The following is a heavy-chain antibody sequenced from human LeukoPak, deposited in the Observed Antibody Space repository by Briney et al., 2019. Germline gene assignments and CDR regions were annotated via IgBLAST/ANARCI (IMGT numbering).Heavy chain of an antibody. Sequence: SETLSLTCTVSGDSITSIYYWGWIRQPPGKGLEWIGSVYHSGTSYYNPSLRSRVSISVDTSKNQFSLQLNSVTPEDTAVYYCARDDGSGWNFDYWGQGTLVTVSS. V-gene: IGHV4-38-2*02. D-gene: IGHD6-19*01. J-gene: IGHJ4*02. CDR2: VYHSGTS. CDR1: GDSITSIYY. CDR3: ARDDGSGWNFDY.